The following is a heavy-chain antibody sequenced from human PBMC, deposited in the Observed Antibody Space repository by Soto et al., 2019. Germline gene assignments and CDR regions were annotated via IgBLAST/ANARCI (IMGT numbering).Heavy chain of an antibody. CDR1: GFTFSSYA. D-gene: IGHD3-3*01. J-gene: IGHJ4*02. CDR3: AKGHDFWSGFTY. CDR2: ISGSGGST. V-gene: IGHV3-23*01. Sequence: EVQLLESGGGLVQPGGSLRLSCAASGFTFSSYAMTWVRQAPGKGLEGVSAISGSGGSTYYADSVKGRFTISRDNSKNTLYLQMNSLRAEDTAVYYCAKGHDFWSGFTYWGQGTLVTVSS.